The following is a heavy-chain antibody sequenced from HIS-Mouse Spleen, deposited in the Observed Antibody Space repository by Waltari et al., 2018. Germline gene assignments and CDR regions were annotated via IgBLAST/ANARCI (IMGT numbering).Heavy chain of an antibody. CDR2: ISYDGSNK. CDR1: GFTFSSLV. J-gene: IGHJ5*02. V-gene: IGHV3-30*04. D-gene: IGHD3-3*01. Sequence: QVQLVESVGGVFQPGRSLRLSCAAFGFTFSSLVMQRARQARGTGLEWVAVISYDGSNKYYADSVKGRFTISRDNSKNTLYLKMNSLRAEDTAVYYCARECFWSGYRRYNWFDPWGQGTLVTVSS. CDR3: ARECFWSGYRRYNWFDP.